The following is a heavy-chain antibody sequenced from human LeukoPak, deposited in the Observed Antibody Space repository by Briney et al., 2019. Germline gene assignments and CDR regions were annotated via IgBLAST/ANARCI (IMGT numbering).Heavy chain of an antibody. J-gene: IGHJ4*02. Sequence: GGSLRLSCAASGFTFDDYAMHWVRQAPGKGLEWVSGISWNSGSIGYADSVKGRFTISRDNAKNPLYLQMNSLRAEDTALYYCAKEYKVAVAGTSPFDYWGQGTLVTVSS. D-gene: IGHD6-19*01. CDR3: AKEYKVAVAGTSPFDY. V-gene: IGHV3-9*01. CDR2: ISWNSGSI. CDR1: GFTFDDYA.